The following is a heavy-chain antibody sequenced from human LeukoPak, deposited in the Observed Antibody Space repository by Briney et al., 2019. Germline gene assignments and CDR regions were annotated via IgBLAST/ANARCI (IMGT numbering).Heavy chain of an antibody. CDR2: IKQDGSEK. Sequence: PGGSLRLSCAASGFTFSSYWMSWVRQAPGKGLEWVANIKQDGSEKYYVDSVKGRFTISRDNVKNSLYLQMNSLRAEDTALYYCAKDGGIAAPFDYWGQGTLVTVSS. J-gene: IGHJ4*02. CDR1: GFTFSSYW. D-gene: IGHD6-13*01. CDR3: AKDGGIAAPFDY. V-gene: IGHV3-7*03.